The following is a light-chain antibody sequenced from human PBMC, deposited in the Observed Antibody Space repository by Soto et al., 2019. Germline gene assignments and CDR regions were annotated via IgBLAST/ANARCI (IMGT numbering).Light chain of an antibody. Sequence: EIGLTQSPGTLSLSPGERATLSCRASQSISSSYLAWYQQKPGQAPRLLIYGASSRATGIPDRLSGSGSGTDFTLTISRLEPADFAVYYCEQYGSSPLLTFGQGTKMEIK. CDR2: GAS. CDR3: EQYGSSPLLT. V-gene: IGKV3-20*01. CDR1: QSISSSY. J-gene: IGKJ2*01.